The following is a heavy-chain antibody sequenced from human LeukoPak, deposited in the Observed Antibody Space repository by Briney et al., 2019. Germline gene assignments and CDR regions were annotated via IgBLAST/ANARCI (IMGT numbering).Heavy chain of an antibody. CDR3: ARDGGVAVAYDC. CDR1: GFTFSSYS. V-gene: IGHV3-48*04. J-gene: IGHJ4*02. D-gene: IGHD6-19*01. CDR2: ISSSSSSI. Sequence: PGGSLRLSCAASGFTFSSYSMNWVRQVPGKGLEWLAFISSSSSSIYYADSVKGRFTISRDNAKNSLYLQMNSLRAEDTAVYYCARDGGVAVAYDCWGQGTLVTVSS.